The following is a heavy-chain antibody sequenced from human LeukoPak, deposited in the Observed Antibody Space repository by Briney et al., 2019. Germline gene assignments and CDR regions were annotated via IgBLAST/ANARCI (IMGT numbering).Heavy chain of an antibody. CDR3: ARDYGVIGASGAFDI. D-gene: IGHD7-27*01. J-gene: IGHJ3*02. CDR1: GYRFTDYY. CDR2: INLNSGGI. V-gene: IGHV1-2*02. Sequence: ASVKVSCKTSGYRFTDYYMHWVRQAPGQGLEWMGRINLNSGGIRYAQKFQGRVAMTRDTSITTAYMELSSLLSDDTAVYYCARDYGVIGASGAFDIWGQGTMVTVSS.